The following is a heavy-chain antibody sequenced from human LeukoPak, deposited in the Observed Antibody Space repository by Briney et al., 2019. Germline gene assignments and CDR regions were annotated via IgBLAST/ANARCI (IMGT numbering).Heavy chain of an antibody. Sequence: GESLKISCKGSGYSFTSYWIGWVRQTPGKGLEWMGIIYPGDSDTRYSPSFQGQVTISADKSISTAHLQWSSLKASDTAMYYCARQINLYAFDIWGQGTMVTVSS. CDR3: ARQINLYAFDI. J-gene: IGHJ3*02. V-gene: IGHV5-51*01. CDR2: IYPGDSDT. CDR1: GYSFTSYW.